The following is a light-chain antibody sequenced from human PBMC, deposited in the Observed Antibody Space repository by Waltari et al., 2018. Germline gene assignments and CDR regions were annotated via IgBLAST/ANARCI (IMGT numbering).Light chain of an antibody. CDR3: ASWDDRLDAYV. CDR1: SSNVGSNA. Sequence: QSVLTQPPPSSGTPGQRVTIPCSGSSSNVGSNAVNWYHHLPGPAPQLLIFNDADRPSGVPDRFSGSRSATSASLAISGLQSDDESTYYCASWDDRLDAYVFGTGTWVTVL. J-gene: IGLJ1*01. CDR2: NDA. V-gene: IGLV1-44*01.